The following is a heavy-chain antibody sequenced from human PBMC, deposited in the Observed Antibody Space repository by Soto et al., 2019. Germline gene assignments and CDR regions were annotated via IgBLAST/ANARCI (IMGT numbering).Heavy chain of an antibody. CDR3: AKEELERQGSGFDY. D-gene: IGHD1-1*01. J-gene: IGHJ4*02. Sequence: GGSLRLSCAASGFTFSSYSMSCVRQAPGKGLEWVSAISGSGGSTYYADSVKGRFTISRDNSKNTLYLQMNSLRAEDTAVYYCAKEELERQGSGFDYWGQGTLVTVSS. V-gene: IGHV3-23*01. CDR2: ISGSGGST. CDR1: GFTFSSYS.